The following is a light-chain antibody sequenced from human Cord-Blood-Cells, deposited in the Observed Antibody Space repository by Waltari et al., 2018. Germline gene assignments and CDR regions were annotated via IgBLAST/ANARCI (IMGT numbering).Light chain of an antibody. CDR3: QQYYSTPYT. V-gene: IGKV4-1*01. CDR1: QSVLYSSNNKNY. J-gene: IGKJ2*01. CDR2: WSS. Sequence: DIVMTQSPDSLTVSLGERATSNCKSSQSVLYSSNNKNYLAWYHQKPGQPHKLLIYWSSSRESGVPDRFSGSGSGTDFTLSISSLQAEDVAVYYCQQYYSTPYTFGQGTKLEIK.